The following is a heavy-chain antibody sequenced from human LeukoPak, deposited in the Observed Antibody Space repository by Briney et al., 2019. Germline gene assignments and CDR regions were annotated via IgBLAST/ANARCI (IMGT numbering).Heavy chain of an antibody. J-gene: IGHJ4*02. CDR3: ASLWSLNGDFDY. V-gene: IGHV3-66*01. CDR2: IYSGGST. CDR1: GFTVSSNY. Sequence: GGSLRLSCAASGFTVSSNYMSWVRQAPGKGLEWVSVIYSGGSTYYADSVKGRFTISRDKSKNTLYLQMNSLRAEDTAVYYCASLWSLNGDFDYWGQGTLVTVSS. D-gene: IGHD3-3*01.